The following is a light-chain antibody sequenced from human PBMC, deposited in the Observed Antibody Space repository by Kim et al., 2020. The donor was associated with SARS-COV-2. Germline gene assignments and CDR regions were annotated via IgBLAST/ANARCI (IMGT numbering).Light chain of an antibody. CDR2: EVS. Sequence: QSALTQPASVSGAPGQSITISCTGTSSDVGSYNLVSWYEQHPGKAPKVMIYEVSKRPSGVSNRFSGSKSGNTASLTISGLQAEDEADYYCWSYTGSNTWVFGGGTQLTVL. CDR1: SSDVGSYNL. J-gene: IGLJ3*02. CDR3: WSYTGSNTWV. V-gene: IGLV2-23*02.